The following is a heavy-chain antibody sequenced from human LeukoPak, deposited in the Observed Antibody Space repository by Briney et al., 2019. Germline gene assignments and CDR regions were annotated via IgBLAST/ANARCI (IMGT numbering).Heavy chain of an antibody. CDR2: LYYSGST. V-gene: IGHV4-59*01. CDR1: GGSISGYY. Sequence: PSETLSLTCTVPGGSISGYYWTWLRQPPGKGLEWIGYLYYSGSTNYNPSLKSRVTISVDTSKNQVSLNLSSVTAADTAVYYCARDPSYSRGYYDYWGQGTLVTVSS. J-gene: IGHJ4*02. D-gene: IGHD6-19*01. CDR3: ARDPSYSRGYYDY.